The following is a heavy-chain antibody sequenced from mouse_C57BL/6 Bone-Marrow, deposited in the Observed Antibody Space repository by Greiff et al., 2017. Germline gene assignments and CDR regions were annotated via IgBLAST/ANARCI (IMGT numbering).Heavy chain of an antibody. CDR2: ISSGGSYT. J-gene: IGHJ3*01. V-gene: IGHV5-6*02. Sequence: EVKLVESGGDLVKPGGSLKLSCAASGFTFSSYGMSWVRQTPDKRLEWVATISSGGSYTYYPDSVKGRFTISRDNAKNTLYLQMSSLKSEDTAMYYCAGPNWAFAHWGQGTLVTDSA. CDR3: AGPNWAFAH. CDR1: GFTFSSYG. D-gene: IGHD4-1*01.